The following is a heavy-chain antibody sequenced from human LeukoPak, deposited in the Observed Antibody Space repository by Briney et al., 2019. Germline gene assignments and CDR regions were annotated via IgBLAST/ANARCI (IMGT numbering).Heavy chain of an antibody. D-gene: IGHD3-16*02. V-gene: IGHV1-69*05. Sequence: SVKVPCKAPGGTFSSYAISWVRQAPGQGLEWMGRIIPIFGTANYAQKFQGRVTITTDESTSTAYMELSSLRSEDTAVYYCARQDIGGVMVPSFDYWGQGTLVTVSS. J-gene: IGHJ4*02. CDR2: IIPIFGTA. CDR1: GGTFSSYA. CDR3: ARQDIGGVMVPSFDY.